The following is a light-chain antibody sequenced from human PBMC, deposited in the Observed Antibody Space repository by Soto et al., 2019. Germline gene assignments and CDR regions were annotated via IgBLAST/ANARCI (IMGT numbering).Light chain of an antibody. CDR3: QQYSDWPLT. CDR1: QSVSSK. V-gene: IGKV3-15*01. J-gene: IGKJ4*01. CDR2: GAS. Sequence: EIVMTQSPATLSVSPGERVSLSCRASQSVSSKLAWYQQKPGQAPRLLIYGASTRATGIPVRFSGSGSGTEFTLTISSLQSEEFAVYYCQQYSDWPLTFGGGAKVEIK.